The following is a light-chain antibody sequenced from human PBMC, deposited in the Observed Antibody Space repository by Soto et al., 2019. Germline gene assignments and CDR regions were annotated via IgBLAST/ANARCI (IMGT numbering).Light chain of an antibody. CDR2: EVS. CDR3: SSYTISSTSHVV. Sequence: QSALTQPASVSGSPGQSITISCIGSSSDVGGYNYVSWYQHHPGRVPKPMIFEVSDRPSGVSNRFSGSKSGNTASLTISGLQAEDEADYYCSSYTISSTSHVVFGGGTKLTVL. V-gene: IGLV2-14*01. J-gene: IGLJ2*01. CDR1: SSDVGGYNY.